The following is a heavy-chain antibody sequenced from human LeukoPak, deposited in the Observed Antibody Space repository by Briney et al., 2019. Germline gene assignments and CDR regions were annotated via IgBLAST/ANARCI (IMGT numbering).Heavy chain of an antibody. J-gene: IGHJ3*02. Sequence: GGSLRLSCAVSGFIFKDFPMTWVRQAPGKGLEWLSGISAGGDLTFHADSLKGRFTISRDNYKNTLYLQMDSLRAEDTAVYYCAKSLFTSAAGSGRASDIWGQGTMVTVSS. CDR3: AKSLFTSAAGSGRASDI. V-gene: IGHV3-23*01. D-gene: IGHD3-10*01. CDR2: ISAGGDLT. CDR1: GFIFKDFP.